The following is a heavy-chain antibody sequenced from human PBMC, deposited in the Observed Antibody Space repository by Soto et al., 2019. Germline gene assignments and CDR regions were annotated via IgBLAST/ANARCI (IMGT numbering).Heavy chain of an antibody. CDR2: INHSGST. V-gene: IGHV4-34*01. CDR1: GGSFSGYY. Sequence: QVQLQQWGAGLLKPSETLSLTCAVYGGSFSGYYWSWIRQPPGKGLEWIGEINHSGSTNYNPSLKSRVTISVDTSKNQFSLKLSSVTASDTAVYYGARGPLYYYGAGRGRGFDPWGQGTLVTVSS. D-gene: IGHD3-10*01. J-gene: IGHJ5*02. CDR3: ARGPLYYYGAGRGRGFDP.